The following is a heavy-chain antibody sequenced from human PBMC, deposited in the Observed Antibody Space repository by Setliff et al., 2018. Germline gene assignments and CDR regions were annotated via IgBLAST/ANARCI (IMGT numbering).Heavy chain of an antibody. V-gene: IGHV4-59*08. CDR3: AGRDYSGGDS. J-gene: IGHJ5*01. D-gene: IGHD4-4*01. Sequence: SETLSLTCTVSGGSISSYYWSWIRQPPGKGLEWIGYIYYSGSTNYNPSLKSRVTISVDTSKNQFSLKLSSVTAADTAVYYCAGRDYSGGDSWGHGTLVTVSS. CDR2: IYYSGST. CDR1: GGSISSYY.